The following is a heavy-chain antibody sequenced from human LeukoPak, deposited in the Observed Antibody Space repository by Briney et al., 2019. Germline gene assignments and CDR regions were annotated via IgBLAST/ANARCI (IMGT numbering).Heavy chain of an antibody. CDR3: ATLYSGYDLHFDY. J-gene: IGHJ4*02. CDR1: GGSISSSSYY. V-gene: IGHV4-39*07. Sequence: PSETLSLTCTVSGGSISSSSYYWGWIRQPPGKGLEWIGSIYYSGSTYYNPSLKSRVTISVDTSKNQFSLKLSSVTAADTAEYYCATLYSGYDLHFDYWGQGTLVTVSS. D-gene: IGHD5-12*01. CDR2: IYYSGST.